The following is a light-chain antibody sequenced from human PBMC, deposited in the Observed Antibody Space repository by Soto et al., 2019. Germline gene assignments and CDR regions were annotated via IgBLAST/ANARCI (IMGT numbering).Light chain of an antibody. J-gene: IGKJ4*01. CDR3: QKYNSAPLT. CDR1: QSISTY. Sequence: DIRLTQSPSSLSASVGDRVTITCRASQSISTYLNWFQQIPGKAPKLLIYGTSTLLTGVPSRFSGSGSGTDFTLTISSLQPEDVAAYYCQKYNSAPLTFGGGTKVEIK. CDR2: GTS. V-gene: IGKV1-39*01.